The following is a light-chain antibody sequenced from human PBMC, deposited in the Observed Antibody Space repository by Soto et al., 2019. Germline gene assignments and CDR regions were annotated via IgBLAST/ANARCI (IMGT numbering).Light chain of an antibody. Sequence: QSVLTQSPSASGTPGQRVTISCSGSASTIGRNYVYWYQQLPGTAPKLLIYRNSQRPSGVPDRFSGSKSGTSASLAISGLQSEDEADYYCAAWDDSLNGYVFASGTKV. CDR1: ASTIGRNY. J-gene: IGLJ1*01. CDR3: AAWDDSLNGYV. V-gene: IGLV1-47*01. CDR2: RNS.